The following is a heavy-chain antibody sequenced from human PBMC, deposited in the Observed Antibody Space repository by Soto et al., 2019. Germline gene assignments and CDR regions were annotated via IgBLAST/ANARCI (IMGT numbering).Heavy chain of an antibody. D-gene: IGHD1-26*01. CDR1: GGSFPGYY. CDR2: INHNETP. V-gene: IGHV4-34*01. CDR3: ARPRGHSGPYRWDWYFDL. J-gene: IGHJ2*01. Sequence: QVQLQQWGAGLLKPSETLSLTCAVYGGSFPGYYWSWIRQSPGKGLEWIGEINHNETPNYNPSLKSRATISIDTSNHQFSLNLTSVTAADTAIYYCARPRGHSGPYRWDWYFDLWGRGTLVTVSS.